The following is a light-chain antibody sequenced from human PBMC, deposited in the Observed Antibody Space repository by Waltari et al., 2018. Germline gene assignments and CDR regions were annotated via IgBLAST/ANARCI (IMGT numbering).Light chain of an antibody. CDR1: QSVKMW. J-gene: IGKJ2*01. V-gene: IGKV1-5*03. CDR2: RAS. CDR3: QHDNNESPVT. Sequence: IQMTQSPSTLSASVGDRVTITCRASQSVKMWLAWYQQKPGKAPELLIYRASTLQSWVPSRFSGSGSETEFTLTISDVQPEDFATYFCQHDNNESPVTFGQGTKLEIK.